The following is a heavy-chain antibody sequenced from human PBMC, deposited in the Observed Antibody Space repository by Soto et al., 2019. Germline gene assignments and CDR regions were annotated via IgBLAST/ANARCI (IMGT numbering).Heavy chain of an antibody. J-gene: IGHJ4*02. D-gene: IGHD4-17*01. CDR3: ARAGGKDYGDCFDS. CDR2: INAGNGNT. Sequence: QVQLVQSGAEVKKPGASVKVSCKASGYTFTSYAMHWVRQAPGQRLEWMGWINAGNGNTKYSQKFQGRGTITRDTSASTAYRELSILRSEDTAVYYCARAGGKDYGDCFDSWGQGTLVTVSS. V-gene: IGHV1-3*01. CDR1: GYTFTSYA.